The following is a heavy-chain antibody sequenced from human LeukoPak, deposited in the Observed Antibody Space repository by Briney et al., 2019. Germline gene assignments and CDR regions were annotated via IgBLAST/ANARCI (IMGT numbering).Heavy chain of an antibody. CDR1: EYTFSSYG. CDR3: AHSGGSGWYEYYFDY. V-gene: IGHV3-30*03. Sequence: GAPQSLCYGSSEYTFSSYGMHWVRQAPGRGLEWVIVLSYDGSNKYYADSVKGRFPISRDNSKNMLYLQMTSLRAEDTTVYYRAHSGGSGWYEYYFDYWGQGTLVTVSS. D-gene: IGHD6-19*01. J-gene: IGHJ4*02. CDR2: LSYDGSNK.